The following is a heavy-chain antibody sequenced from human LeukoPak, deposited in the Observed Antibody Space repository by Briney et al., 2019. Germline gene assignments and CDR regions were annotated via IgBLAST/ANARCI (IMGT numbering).Heavy chain of an antibody. CDR2: ISGSGGST. Sequence: GGSLRLSCAASGFTFSDYYMSWIRQAPGKGLEWVSAISGSGGSTYYADSVKGRFTISRDNSKNTLYLQMNSLRAEDTAVYYCAKAGYSNYVPYYFDYWGQGTLVTVSS. J-gene: IGHJ4*02. CDR3: AKAGYSNYVPYYFDY. CDR1: GFTFSDYY. V-gene: IGHV3-23*01. D-gene: IGHD4-11*01.